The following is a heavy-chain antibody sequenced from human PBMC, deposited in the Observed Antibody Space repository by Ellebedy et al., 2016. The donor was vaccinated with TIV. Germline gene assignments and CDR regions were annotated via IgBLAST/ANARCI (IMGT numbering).Heavy chain of an antibody. CDR1: GYTFTSYA. J-gene: IGHJ6*02. CDR2: INAGNGNT. V-gene: IGHV1-3*01. CDR3: ARDEGGMDV. Sequence: ASVKVSXXASGYTFTSYAMHWVRQAPGQRLEWMGWINAGNGNTKFSQKFQGRVTLTRDTSASTAYMELSSLRSEDTTVYYCARDEGGMDVWGQGTTVTVSS.